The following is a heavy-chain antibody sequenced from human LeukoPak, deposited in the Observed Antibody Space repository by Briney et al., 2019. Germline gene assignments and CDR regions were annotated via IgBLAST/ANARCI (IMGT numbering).Heavy chain of an antibody. J-gene: IGHJ5*02. V-gene: IGHV4-39*01. D-gene: IGHD2-15*01. Sequence: PSETLSLTCTVSGGSISSSSYYWGWIRQPPGKGLEWIGSIYYSGSTYYNPSLKSRVTISVDTSKNQFSLKLNSVTAADTAVYYCAKRVVVGSTPPKGWFDPWGQGTLVTVSS. CDR1: GGSISSSSYY. CDR3: AKRVVVGSTPPKGWFDP. CDR2: IYYSGST.